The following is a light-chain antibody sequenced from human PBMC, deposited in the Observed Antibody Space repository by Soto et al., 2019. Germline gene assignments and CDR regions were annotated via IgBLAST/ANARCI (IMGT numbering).Light chain of an antibody. J-gene: IGKJ1*01. Sequence: DIQMTQSPSSLSASVGDRVTITCRASQSISNYLNWYQQKPGKAPKLLIYAASSLQSDVPTRFSGTGSGTDFSLSISSLQPDDVATYYCQQIYSNPRMFGLATKVEIK. V-gene: IGKV1-39*01. CDR2: AAS. CDR3: QQIYSNPRM. CDR1: QSISNY.